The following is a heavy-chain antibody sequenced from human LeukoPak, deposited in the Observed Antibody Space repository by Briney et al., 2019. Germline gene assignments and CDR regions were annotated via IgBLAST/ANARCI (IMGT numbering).Heavy chain of an antibody. CDR2: ISSSSSYI. D-gene: IGHD3-10*01. CDR1: GFTFSSCS. CDR3: AREGGHYGSGSSDY. Sequence: PGGSLRLSCAASGFTFSSCSMNWVRQAPGKGLEWVSSISSSSSYIYYADSVKGRFTISRDNAKNSLYLQMNSLRAEDTAVYYCAREGGHYGSGSSDYWGQGTLVTVSS. V-gene: IGHV3-21*01. J-gene: IGHJ4*02.